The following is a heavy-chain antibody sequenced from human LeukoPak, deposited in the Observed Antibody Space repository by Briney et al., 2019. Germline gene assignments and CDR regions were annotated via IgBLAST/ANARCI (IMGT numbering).Heavy chain of an antibody. V-gene: IGHV4-31*03. CDR2: IYYSGST. CDR1: GGSIGSGGYY. J-gene: IGHJ4*02. D-gene: IGHD1-26*01. CDR3: ARTVGAIGGASYFDY. Sequence: KTSETLSLTCTVSGGSIGSGGYYWSWIRQHPGKGLEWIGHIYYSGSTYHNPSLKSRVSVSVDTSKNQVSLELSSVTAADTAVYYCARTVGAIGGASYFDYWGQGTLVTVSS.